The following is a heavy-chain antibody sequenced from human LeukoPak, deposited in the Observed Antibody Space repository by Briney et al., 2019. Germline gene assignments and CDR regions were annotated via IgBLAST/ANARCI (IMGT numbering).Heavy chain of an antibody. D-gene: IGHD3-10*01. CDR3: ARAGTYIGPFDP. Sequence: SETLSLTCTVSGGSISGFYWTWIRQPPGKGLEWIGYISHSGSTYYNPSLKSRVTISLDTPKSQFSLMLRSVTAADMAVYYCARAGTYIGPFDPWGQGTLVTVSS. CDR1: GGSISGFY. CDR2: ISHSGST. J-gene: IGHJ5*02. V-gene: IGHV4-59*01.